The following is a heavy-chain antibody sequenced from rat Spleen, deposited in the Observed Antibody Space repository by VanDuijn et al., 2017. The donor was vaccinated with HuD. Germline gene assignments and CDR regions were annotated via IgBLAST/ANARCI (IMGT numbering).Heavy chain of an antibody. D-gene: IGHD5-1*01. V-gene: IGHV5-22*01. J-gene: IGHJ3*01. Sequence: EVQLVESGGGLVQPGRSLKLSCTASGFTFSDYNMAWVRQAPKKGLEWVASISYEGSGTYYGDSVKGRFTFSRDNAKSTLYLQMDSLRSEDTATYYCTRGELGAGWFAYWGQGTLVTVSS. CDR2: ISYEGSGT. CDR3: TRGELGAGWFAY. CDR1: GFTFSDYN.